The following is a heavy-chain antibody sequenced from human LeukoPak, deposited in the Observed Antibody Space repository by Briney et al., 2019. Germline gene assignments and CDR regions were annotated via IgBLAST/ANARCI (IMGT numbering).Heavy chain of an antibody. Sequence: PSETLSLTCAVYGGSFSGYYWSWIRQPPGKGLEWIGEINHSGSTNYNPSLKSRVTISVDTSKNQFSLKLSSVTAADTAVYYCARVGEQLWDYYYYMDVWGKGTTVTVSS. V-gene: IGHV4-34*01. CDR2: INHSGST. CDR1: GGSFSGYY. CDR3: ARVGEQLWDYYYYMDV. J-gene: IGHJ6*03. D-gene: IGHD5-18*01.